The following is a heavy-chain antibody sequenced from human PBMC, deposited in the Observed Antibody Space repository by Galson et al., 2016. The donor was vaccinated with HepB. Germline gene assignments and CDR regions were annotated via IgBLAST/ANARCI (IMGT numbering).Heavy chain of an antibody. CDR1: GFTFSDYY. D-gene: IGHD5-18*01. CDR3: ARGFTAMIRGGAGIDC. V-gene: IGHV3-11*01. Sequence: SLRLSCAASGFTFSDYYMSWIRQAPGKGLERVSYISSSGSTIYYADSVKGRFTISRDNAKNSLYLQMNSLRAEDTAVYYCARGFTAMIRGGAGIDCWGQGTLVTVSS. CDR2: ISSSGSTI. J-gene: IGHJ4*02.